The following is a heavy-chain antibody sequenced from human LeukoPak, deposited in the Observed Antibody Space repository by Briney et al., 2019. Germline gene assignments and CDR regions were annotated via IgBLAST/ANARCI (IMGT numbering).Heavy chain of an antibody. J-gene: IGHJ5*02. CDR2: ISGSGGSI. Sequence: GGTLRLSCVASGFTFSSYGMIWVRQAPGKGLEWVSGISGSGGSIYVADSVKGRFTTSRDNSKNTLYLQMNSLRAEDTAVYYCARDALSVVAATLGFDPWGQGTLVTVSS. CDR3: ARDALSVVAATLGFDP. D-gene: IGHD2-15*01. V-gene: IGHV3-23*01. CDR1: GFTFSSYG.